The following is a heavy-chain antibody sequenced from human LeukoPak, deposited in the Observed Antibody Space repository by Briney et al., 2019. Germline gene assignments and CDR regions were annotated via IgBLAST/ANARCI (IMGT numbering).Heavy chain of an antibody. V-gene: IGHV3-7*05. CDR2: IKQDGSDK. J-gene: IGHJ4*02. Sequence: PGGSLRLSCAASGFTFGSYWMSWVRQAPGKGLEWVANIKQDGSDKYYVGSVKGRFTVSRDNAKNSLSLQMNSLRAEDTAIYYCAYRNNFEYWGQGALVTVSS. CDR1: GFTFGSYW. CDR3: AYRNNFEY. D-gene: IGHD1-26*01.